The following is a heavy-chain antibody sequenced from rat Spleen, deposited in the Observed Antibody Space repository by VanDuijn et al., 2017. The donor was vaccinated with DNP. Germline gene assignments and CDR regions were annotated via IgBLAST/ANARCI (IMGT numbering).Heavy chain of an antibody. CDR2: IGSAAYAP. CDR3: ARRNNGFDY. Sequence: PAKGLEWVAYIGSAAYAPYYGDSVKGRFTNSRDNAKSTLYLQMDSLRSEDTATYYCARRNNGFDYCGQGVMVTVSS. D-gene: IGHD1-10*01. V-gene: IGHV5-25*01. J-gene: IGHJ2*01.